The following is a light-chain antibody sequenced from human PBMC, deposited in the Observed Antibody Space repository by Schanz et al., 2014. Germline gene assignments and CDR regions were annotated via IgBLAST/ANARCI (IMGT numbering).Light chain of an antibody. CDR1: SSDVGGYNY. J-gene: IGLJ2*01. CDR3: NSYGGSNNLV. V-gene: IGLV2-8*01. Sequence: QSALTQPASVSGSLGQSITISCTGTSSDVGGYNYVSWYQQHPGKAPRLMIFDVSKRPSGVPDRFSGSKSGNTASLTVSGLQAEDEADYYCNSYGGSNNLVFGGGTKVTVL. CDR2: DVS.